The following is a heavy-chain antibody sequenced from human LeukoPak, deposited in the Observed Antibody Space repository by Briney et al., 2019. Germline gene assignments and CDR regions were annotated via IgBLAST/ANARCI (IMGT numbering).Heavy chain of an antibody. Sequence: GGSLRLSCAASGFTFTKYWMTWVRQAPGKGLEWVANIKQDGSEKFYVDSVKGRFTISRDNAKNSLDLQINSLGAEDTAVYYCARGLDCRSTSCYLDNWGQGTLVTASS. D-gene: IGHD2-2*01. CDR2: IKQDGSEK. CDR3: ARGLDCRSTSCYLDN. CDR1: GFTFTKYW. J-gene: IGHJ4*02. V-gene: IGHV3-7*01.